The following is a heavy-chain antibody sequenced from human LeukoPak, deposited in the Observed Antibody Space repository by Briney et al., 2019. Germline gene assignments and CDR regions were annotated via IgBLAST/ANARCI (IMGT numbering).Heavy chain of an antibody. D-gene: IGHD5-12*01. J-gene: IGHJ3*02. CDR1: GGSISSYY. V-gene: IGHV4-59*01. Sequence: SETLSLTCTVSGGSISSYYWSWIRQPPGKGLEWIGYIYYSGSTNYNPSLKSRVTISVDTSKNQFSLKLSSVTAADRAVYYCARATLKAGNDAFDIWGQGTMVTVSS. CDR2: IYYSGST. CDR3: ARATLKAGNDAFDI.